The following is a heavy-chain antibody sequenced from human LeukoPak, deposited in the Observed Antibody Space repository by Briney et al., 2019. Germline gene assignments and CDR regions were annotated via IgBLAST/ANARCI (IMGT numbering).Heavy chain of an antibody. CDR2: ISSSGSTI. V-gene: IGHV3-48*03. CDR1: GFTFSSYE. CDR3: ARGYAQLDP. D-gene: IGHD5-18*01. Sequence: GGPLRLSCAASGFTFSSYEMNWVRQAPGKGLEWVSYISSSGSTIYYADSVKGRFTISRDNAKNSLYLQMNSLRAEDTAVYYCARGYAQLDPWGQGTLVTVSS. J-gene: IGHJ5*02.